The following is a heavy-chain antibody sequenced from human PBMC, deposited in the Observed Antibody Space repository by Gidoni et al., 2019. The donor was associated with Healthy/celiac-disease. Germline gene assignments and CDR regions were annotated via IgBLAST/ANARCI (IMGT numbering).Heavy chain of an antibody. D-gene: IGHD6-19*01. CDR2: IIPIFGTA. V-gene: IGHV1-69*01. CDR1: GGTLSTYA. Sequence: VPLVQSGAEVQKPGSSVKVSCKASGGTLSTYAISWVRQAPGQGLEWMGGIIPIFGTANYAQKFQGRVTITADESTSTAYMELSSLRSEDTAVYYCARGGIAVAGGSDYFDYWGQGTLVTVSS. CDR3: ARGGIAVAGGSDYFDY. J-gene: IGHJ4*02.